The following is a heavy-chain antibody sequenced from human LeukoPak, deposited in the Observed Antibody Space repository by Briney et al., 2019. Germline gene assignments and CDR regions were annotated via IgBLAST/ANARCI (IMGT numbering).Heavy chain of an antibody. Sequence: SETLSLTCTASGGSISSYYWSWIRQPPGKGLEWIGYIYYSGSTNYNPSLKSRVTISVDTSKNQFSLKLSSVTAADTAVYYCASLVDTAMSYWGQGTLVTVSS. CDR3: ASLVDTAMSY. D-gene: IGHD5-18*01. J-gene: IGHJ4*02. CDR2: IYYSGST. CDR1: GGSISSYY. V-gene: IGHV4-59*08.